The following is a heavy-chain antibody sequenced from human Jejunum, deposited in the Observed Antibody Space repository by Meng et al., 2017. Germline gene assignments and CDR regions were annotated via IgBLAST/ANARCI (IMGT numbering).Heavy chain of an antibody. CDR2: LDYSGTT. CDR1: RGSTTSSRYY. J-gene: IGHJ4*02. D-gene: IGHD1-26*01. Sequence: SETLSLTCTVSRGSTTSSRYYWGWPRQPPGKGLEWIGTLDYSGTTYYNPSLKSRVTLSVDTSNNQFSLRLNSVTAADTAVYYCARDHGSANWFYYWVQGTLVTVSS. CDR3: ARDHGSANWFYY. V-gene: IGHV4-39*07.